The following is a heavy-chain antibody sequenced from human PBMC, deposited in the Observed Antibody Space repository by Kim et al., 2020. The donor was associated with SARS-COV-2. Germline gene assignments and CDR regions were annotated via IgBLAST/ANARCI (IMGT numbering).Heavy chain of an antibody. V-gene: IGHV4-31*03. Sequence: SETLSLTCTVSGGSISSGGYYWSWIRQHPEKGLEWLGYIHYSGDTYCNPSLKSRATVSQDTSKNQFSLNLRSVTAADTAVYYCARLIAARPEEDYWGQGTLVTVSS. CDR3: ARLIAARPEEDY. CDR2: IHYSGDT. J-gene: IGHJ4*02. CDR1: GGSISSGGYY. D-gene: IGHD6-6*01.